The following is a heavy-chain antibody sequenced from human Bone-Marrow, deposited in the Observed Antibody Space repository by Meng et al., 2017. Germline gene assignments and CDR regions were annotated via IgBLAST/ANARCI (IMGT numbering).Heavy chain of an antibody. D-gene: IGHD5-12*01. CDR3: ARNTRPSTIVAAYYLYGMDV. Sequence: GESLKISCAASGFSLSDFYMTWIRQAPGKGLEWLSYSSSTGSNSDYADSVKGRFSISRDNAKNSLYLQMNNLRGEDTAVYYCARNTRPSTIVAAYYLYGMDVWGQGTTVTVSS. CDR2: SSSTGSNS. J-gene: IGHJ6*02. CDR1: GFSLSDFY. V-gene: IGHV3-11*01.